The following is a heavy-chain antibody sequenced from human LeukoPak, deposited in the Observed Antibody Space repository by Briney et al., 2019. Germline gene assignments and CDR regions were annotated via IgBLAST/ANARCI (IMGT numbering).Heavy chain of an antibody. V-gene: IGHV3-72*01. CDR2: IRKRPNSYTT. Sequence: GGSLRLSCAASGFTFSSYWMSWVRQAPGKRLEWVGRIRKRPNSYTTEYAASVQGRFAISRDDSKNSLYLQMNSLKTEDTAVYYCARVSTTVAGSDYLDYWGQGTQVTISS. CDR1: GFTFSSYW. CDR3: ARVSTTVAGSDYLDY. J-gene: IGHJ4*02. D-gene: IGHD6-19*01.